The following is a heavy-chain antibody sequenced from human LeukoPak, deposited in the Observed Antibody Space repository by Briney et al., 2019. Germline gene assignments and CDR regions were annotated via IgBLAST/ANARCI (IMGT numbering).Heavy chain of an antibody. D-gene: IGHD6-19*01. CDR1: GFTFSSYA. Sequence: GGSLRLSCAASGFTFSSYAMSWVRQAPGKGLEWVSAISGSGGSTFYADSLKGRFTISRDNSKNTLYLQMNSLRTEDTAVYYCAKRGSISDWYSYFDYWGQGTLVTVSS. CDR2: ISGSGGST. J-gene: IGHJ4*02. V-gene: IGHV3-23*01. CDR3: AKRGSISDWYSYFDY.